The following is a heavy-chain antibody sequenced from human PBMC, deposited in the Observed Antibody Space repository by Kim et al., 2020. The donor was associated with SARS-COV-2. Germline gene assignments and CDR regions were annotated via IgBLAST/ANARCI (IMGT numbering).Heavy chain of an antibody. CDR2: PSGST. V-gene: IGHV4-34*01. CDR3: ARAVGSH. Sequence: PSGSTNYNPSLKSRVTISVDTSKNQFSLKLSSVTAADTAVYYCARAVGSHWGQGTLVTVSS. D-gene: IGHD2-15*01. J-gene: IGHJ4*02.